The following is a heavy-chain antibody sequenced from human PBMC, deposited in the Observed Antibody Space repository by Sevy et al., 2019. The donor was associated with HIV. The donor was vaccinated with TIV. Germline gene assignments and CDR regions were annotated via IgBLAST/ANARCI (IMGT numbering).Heavy chain of an antibody. D-gene: IGHD2-15*01. Sequence: GGSPRLSCAASGFTFSSYSMNWVRQAPGKGLEWVSYISSSSSTIYYADSVKGRFTISRDNAKNSLYLQMNSLRDEDTAVYYCARVSPRYCSGGSCYSMLDYWGQGTLVTVSS. J-gene: IGHJ4*02. CDR1: GFTFSSYS. V-gene: IGHV3-48*02. CDR3: ARVSPRYCSGGSCYSMLDY. CDR2: ISSSSSTI.